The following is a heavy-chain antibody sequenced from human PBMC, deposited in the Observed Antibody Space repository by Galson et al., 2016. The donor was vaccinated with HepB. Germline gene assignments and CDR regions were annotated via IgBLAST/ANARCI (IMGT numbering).Heavy chain of an antibody. D-gene: IGHD2-15*01. CDR1: GFIFSQYG. V-gene: IGHV3-33*01. Sequence: SLRLSCAASGFIFSQYGMHWVRQAPGKGLESVAVIGHDGRNEYYADSAKGRFTISRDNSKNTLYVQMNNLRVEDTAVYYCSRGSQDDIEVDGDLEQDYWGQGTLVTVSS. CDR2: IGHDGRNE. J-gene: IGHJ4*02. CDR3: SRGSQDDIEVDGDLEQDY.